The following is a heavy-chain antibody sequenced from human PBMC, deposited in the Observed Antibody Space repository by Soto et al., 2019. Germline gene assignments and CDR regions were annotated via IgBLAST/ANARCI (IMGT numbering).Heavy chain of an antibody. CDR3: VRDVTA. Sequence: PGGSLRLSCAASGFTFSDHYMSWIRQAPGKGLEWVSYITSSGNTRSYADSVKGRFTISRDDAKNSLYLQMNSLTAEDTAVYYCVRDVTAWGPGTLVTVSS. CDR2: ITSSGNTR. CDR1: GFTFSDHY. J-gene: IGHJ5*02. V-gene: IGHV3-11*01. D-gene: IGHD3-16*01.